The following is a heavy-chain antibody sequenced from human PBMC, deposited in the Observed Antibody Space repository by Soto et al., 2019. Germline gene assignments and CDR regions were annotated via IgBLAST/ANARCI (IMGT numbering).Heavy chain of an antibody. D-gene: IGHD1-1*01. Sequence: QLHLQESGSGLVKPSQTLSLTCSVSGCSISSGGYSWSWIRQPPGQGLEWIVYIYHSGSTYYNSSLKSRVTISVDRSKNQFSMKLSSVTDADTAVYYCARVQDYWRQATLVTVSS. CDR1: GCSISSGGYS. J-gene: IGHJ4*02. CDR3: ARVQDY. CDR2: IYHSGST. V-gene: IGHV4-30-2*01.